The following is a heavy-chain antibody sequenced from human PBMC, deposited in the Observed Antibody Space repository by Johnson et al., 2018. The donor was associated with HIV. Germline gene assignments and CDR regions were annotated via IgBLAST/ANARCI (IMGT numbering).Heavy chain of an antibody. J-gene: IGHJ3*02. Sequence: QVLLVESGGGLVQPGGSLRLSCVVSGFTFRSYWMTWVRQAPGKGLEWVAVISYDGSNKYYADSVKGRFTISRDNSKNTLYLQMNSLRAEDTAVYYCARGPSGRWLQTDAFDIWGQGTMVTVSS. V-gene: IGHV3-30*19. D-gene: IGHD5-24*01. CDR3: ARGPSGRWLQTDAFDI. CDR2: ISYDGSNK. CDR1: GFTFRSYW.